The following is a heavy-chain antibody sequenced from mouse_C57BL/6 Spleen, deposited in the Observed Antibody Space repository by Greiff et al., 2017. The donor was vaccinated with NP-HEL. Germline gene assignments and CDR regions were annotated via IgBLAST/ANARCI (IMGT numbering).Heavy chain of an antibody. Sequence: VQLQQSGAELVKPGASVKISCKASGYAFSSYWMNWVKQRPGKGLEWIGQIYPGDGDTNYNGKFKGKATLTADKSSSTAYMQLSSLTSEDSAVYFCARSVYDYLYYAMDYWGQGTSVTVSS. CDR3: ARSVYDYLYYAMDY. J-gene: IGHJ4*01. CDR1: GYAFSSYW. CDR2: IYPGDGDT. V-gene: IGHV1-80*01. D-gene: IGHD2-4*01.